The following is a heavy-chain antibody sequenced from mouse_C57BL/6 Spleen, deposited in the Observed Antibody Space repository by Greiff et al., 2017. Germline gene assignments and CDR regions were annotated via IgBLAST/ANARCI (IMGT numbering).Heavy chain of an antibody. CDR2: INPSSGYT. J-gene: IGHJ3*01. Sequence: QVQLQQSGAELARPGASVKMSCKASGYTFTSYTMHWVKQRPGQGLEWIGYINPSSGYTKYNQKFKDKATLTADKSSSTAYTQLSSLTSEDSAVYYCARSGGTDWFAYWGQGTLVTVSA. D-gene: IGHD1-1*02. V-gene: IGHV1-4*01. CDR3: ARSGGTDWFAY. CDR1: GYTFTSYT.